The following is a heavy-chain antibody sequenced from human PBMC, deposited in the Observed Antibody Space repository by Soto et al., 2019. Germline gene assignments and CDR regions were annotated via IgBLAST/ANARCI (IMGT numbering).Heavy chain of an antibody. CDR1: GGSISSYY. J-gene: IGHJ5*02. CDR2: IYYSGST. Sequence: PSETLSLTCTVSGGSISSYYWSWIRQPPGKGLEWIGYIYYSGSTNYNPSLKSRVTISVDTSKNQFSLKLSSVTAAGTAVYYCAREDPAAGPFSGFAPWGQGSLVTVSS. V-gene: IGHV4-59*12. CDR3: AREDPAAGPFSGFAP. D-gene: IGHD6-13*01.